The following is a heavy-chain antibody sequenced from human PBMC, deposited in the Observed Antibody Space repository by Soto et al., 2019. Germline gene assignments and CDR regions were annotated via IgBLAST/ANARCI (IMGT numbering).Heavy chain of an antibody. CDR1: GGSIRSGGYY. CDR3: ARDRLMATAGTARHYFGLDV. D-gene: IGHD5-18*01. Sequence: SETLSLTCTVSGGSIRSGGYYWSWVRQNPRKGLEWIGNIYYSGNTYYNPSLKSRLTISVDTSKNQFSLNLSSVTAADAAVYYCARDRLMATAGTARHYFGLDVWGQGTTVTVSS. CDR2: IYYSGNT. J-gene: IGHJ6*02. V-gene: IGHV4-31*03.